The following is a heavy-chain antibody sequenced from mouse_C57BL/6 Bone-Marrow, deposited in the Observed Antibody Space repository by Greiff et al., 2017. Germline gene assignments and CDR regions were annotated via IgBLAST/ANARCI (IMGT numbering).Heavy chain of an antibody. D-gene: IGHD1-1*01. Sequence: VQRVESGAELVRPGTSVKVSCKASGYAFTNYLIEWVKQRPGQGLEWIGVINPGSGGTNYNEKFKGKATLTADKSSSTAYMQLSSLTSEDSAVYFCARAITTVPYFDYWGQGTTLTVSS. CDR2: INPGSGGT. CDR3: ARAITTVPYFDY. V-gene: IGHV1-54*01. J-gene: IGHJ2*01. CDR1: GYAFTNYL.